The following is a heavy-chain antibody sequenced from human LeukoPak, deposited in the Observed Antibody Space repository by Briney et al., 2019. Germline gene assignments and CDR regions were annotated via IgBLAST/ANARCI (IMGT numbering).Heavy chain of an antibody. D-gene: IGHD3-3*01. CDR3: ARWRGSGYYKQAFDI. CDR2: IKQDGSEK. J-gene: IGHJ3*02. Sequence: PGGSLRLSCAASGFTFSSYWMSWVRQAPGKGLEWVANIKQDGSEKYYVDSVKGRFTISRDNAKNSLYLQMNSLRAEDTAVYYCARWRGSGYYKQAFDIWGQGTMVPVSS. V-gene: IGHV3-7*01. CDR1: GFTFSSYW.